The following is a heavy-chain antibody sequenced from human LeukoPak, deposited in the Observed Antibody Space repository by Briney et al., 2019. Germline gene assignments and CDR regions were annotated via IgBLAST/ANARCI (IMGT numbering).Heavy chain of an antibody. CDR1: GFTFSSYE. V-gene: IGHV3-53*01. CDR3: ARARSWPEHAFDI. D-gene: IGHD5-24*01. Sequence: PGGSLRLSCAASGFTFSSYEMNWVRQAPGKGLEWVSIIYGGGSTSYAGSVKGRFTISRDNSKNTLSLQMNSLRAEDTAVYYCARARSWPEHAFDIWGQGTMVTVSS. J-gene: IGHJ3*02. CDR2: IYGGGST.